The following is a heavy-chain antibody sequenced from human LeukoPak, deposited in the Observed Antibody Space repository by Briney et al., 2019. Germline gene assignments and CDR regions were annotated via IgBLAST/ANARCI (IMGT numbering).Heavy chain of an antibody. Sequence: GASVTVSCTVSGYTLTELSMHWVRQAPGKGLEWMGGFDPEDGETTYAQKFQGRVTMTEDTSTDTAYMELSSLRSEDTAVYYCATYDILTANWFDPWGEGTLVTVSS. CDR1: GYTLTELS. J-gene: IGHJ5*02. CDR2: FDPEDGET. D-gene: IGHD3-9*01. CDR3: ATYDILTANWFDP. V-gene: IGHV1-24*01.